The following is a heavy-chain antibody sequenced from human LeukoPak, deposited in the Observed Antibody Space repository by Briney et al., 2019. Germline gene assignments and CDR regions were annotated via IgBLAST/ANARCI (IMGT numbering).Heavy chain of an antibody. CDR2: ISSSGSTI. D-gene: IGHD3-22*01. V-gene: IGHV3-48*03. CDR3: ARDRNYYDSSGLFTPSSVWFDY. Sequence: GGSLRLSCAASGFTFSSYEMNWVRQAPGKGLEWVSYISSSGSTIYYADSVKGRFTISRDNAENSLYLQMNSLRAEDTAVYYCARDRNYYDSSGLFTPSSVWFDYWGQGTLVTVSS. CDR1: GFTFSSYE. J-gene: IGHJ4*02.